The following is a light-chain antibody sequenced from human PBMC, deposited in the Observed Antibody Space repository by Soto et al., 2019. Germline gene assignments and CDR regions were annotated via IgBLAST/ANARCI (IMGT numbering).Light chain of an antibody. Sequence: DMQMTQSPSSLSASVGDRVTITCRASQGISHYLVWYQQKPGKVPKLLIYAASTLQSGVPSRFSGSGSGTDFTLTIRSLQPEDGATYYCQKYNSAPQTFGQGTKV. CDR2: AAS. V-gene: IGKV1-27*01. J-gene: IGKJ1*01. CDR3: QKYNSAPQT. CDR1: QGISHY.